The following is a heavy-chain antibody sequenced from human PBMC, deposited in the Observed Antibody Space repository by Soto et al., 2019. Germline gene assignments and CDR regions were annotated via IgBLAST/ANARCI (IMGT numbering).Heavy chain of an antibody. CDR1: GGSVSSGNFY. D-gene: IGHD2-21*02. V-gene: IGHV4-61*01. CDR3: ARGPLVTPYFDY. CDR2: IYYNGNT. Sequence: SETLSLTCTVSGGSVSSGNFYWSWIRQPPGKGLERIGYIYYNGNTNYNPSLKSRVTISVDMSKNQFSLKLSSVTAADTAVYYCARGPLVTPYFDYWGQGTLVTVSS. J-gene: IGHJ4*02.